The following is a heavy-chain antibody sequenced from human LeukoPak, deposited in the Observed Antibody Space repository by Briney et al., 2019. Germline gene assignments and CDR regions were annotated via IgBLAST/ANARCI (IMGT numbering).Heavy chain of an antibody. D-gene: IGHD6-13*01. J-gene: IGHJ6*02. CDR1: GFTFSSYS. CDR2: ISSSSSTI. V-gene: IGHV3-48*01. Sequence: GGSLRLSCAASGFTFSSYSMNWVRQAPGKGLEWVSYISSSSSTIYCADSVKGRFTISRDNAKNTLYLQMNSLRAEDTAVYYCAKSGSSWYNYYYGMDVWGQGTTVTVSS. CDR3: AKSGSSWYNYYYGMDV.